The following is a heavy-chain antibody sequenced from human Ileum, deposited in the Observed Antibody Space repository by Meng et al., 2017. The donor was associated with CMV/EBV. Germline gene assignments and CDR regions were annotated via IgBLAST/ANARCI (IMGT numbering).Heavy chain of an antibody. CDR1: GGSPGGGYS. V-gene: IGHV4-61*02. Sequence: QVPEQEAGQRLVEPSTPLRLTCIVPGGSPGGGYSWNWIRQPAGKGLEWIGRIYTSGSTNYNPSLKSRFTISVDTSKDQFSLNLTSVTAADTAVYYCARDSAWLIDQWGQGTLVTVSS. J-gene: IGHJ4*02. D-gene: IGHD6-19*01. CDR2: IYTSGST. CDR3: ARDSAWLIDQ.